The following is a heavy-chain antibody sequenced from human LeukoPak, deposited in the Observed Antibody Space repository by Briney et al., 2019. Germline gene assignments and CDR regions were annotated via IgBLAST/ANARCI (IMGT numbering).Heavy chain of an antibody. V-gene: IGHV4-61*02. J-gene: IGHJ4*02. D-gene: IGHD5-12*01. CDR1: GDSISSGAYY. Sequence: PSQTLSLTCTVSGDSISSGAYYWSWIRQPPGKGLEWIGRICSSGSTNYNPSLKSRVTISVDTSKNQFSLKLSSVTAADTAVYYCASKDYGGYVAYWGQGTLVTVSS. CDR2: ICSSGST. CDR3: ASKDYGGYVAY.